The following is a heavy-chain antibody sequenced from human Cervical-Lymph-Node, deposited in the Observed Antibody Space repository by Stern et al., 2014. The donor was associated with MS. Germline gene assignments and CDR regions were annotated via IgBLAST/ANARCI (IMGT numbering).Heavy chain of an antibody. CDR1: GFSLSNARMG. V-gene: IGHV2-26*01. CDR3: ARILYDGAYRGDY. CDR2: IFSNGEK. Sequence: QVTLRESGPVLVKPTETLMLTCTVSGFSLSNARMGVSWIRQPPGKALEWLAHIFSNGEKSYSTSLKSRLPISKDTSKSQVVLTMTNMDPLDTATYFCARILYDGAYRGDYWGQGTLVTVSS. D-gene: IGHD3-10*01. J-gene: IGHJ4*02.